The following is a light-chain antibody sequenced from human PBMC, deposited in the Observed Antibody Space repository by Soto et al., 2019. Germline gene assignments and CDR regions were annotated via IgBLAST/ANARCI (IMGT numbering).Light chain of an antibody. CDR2: DVN. J-gene: IGLJ1*01. CDR3: YSWNSNSDTHYV. CDR1: SSDIGASNY. Sequence: QSVLTQPAAVSGSPGQSITISCTGTSSDIGASNYVSWYQQHPGQAPKLMISDVNNRPSGISDRFSGSKSGNTASLTISGLQAEDEADYYCYSWNSNSDTHYVFGTGTKLTVL. V-gene: IGLV2-14*03.